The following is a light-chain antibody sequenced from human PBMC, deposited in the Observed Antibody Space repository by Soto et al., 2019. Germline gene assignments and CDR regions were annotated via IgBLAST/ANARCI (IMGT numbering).Light chain of an antibody. CDR1: QSISAW. Sequence: DIQMTQSPSTLSASVGDRVTITCRASQSISAWLAWYQQKPGRAPKLLIYDASNLQSGVPSRFSGSGSGTEFTLTIDSLQPDDFATYYCQLYDTYLRTFGQGTKVEI. V-gene: IGKV1-5*01. CDR2: DAS. J-gene: IGKJ1*01. CDR3: QLYDTYLRT.